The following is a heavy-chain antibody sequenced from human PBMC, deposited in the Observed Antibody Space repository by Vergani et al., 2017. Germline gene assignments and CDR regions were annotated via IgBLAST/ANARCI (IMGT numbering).Heavy chain of an antibody. D-gene: IGHD1-1*01. Sequence: QVQLVQSGAEVKKPGASVKVSCKTSGYTFTNYGISWVRQAPGQGLEWMGWISVYNGNTNYTQKFQGRLTMTTDTSTSTAYMELRSLRSDDTAVYYCARVLYRNEPSDYWGQGTLVTVSS. CDR2: ISVYNGNT. CDR1: GYTFTNYG. V-gene: IGHV1-18*01. CDR3: ARVLYRNEPSDY. J-gene: IGHJ4*02.